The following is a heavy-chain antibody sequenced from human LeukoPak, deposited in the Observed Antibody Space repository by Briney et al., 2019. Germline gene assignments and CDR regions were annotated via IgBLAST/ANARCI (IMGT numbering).Heavy chain of an antibody. CDR1: GYTFTSYD. Sequence: ASVKVSCKASGYTFTSYDINWVRQATGQGLEWMGWMNPNSGNTGYAQKFQGRVTMTRNTSISTAYMELSSLRSEDTAVYYCARVPSRYYSSTSCHYKKNYYYYYMDVWGKGTTVTVSS. J-gene: IGHJ6*03. CDR2: MNPNSGNT. V-gene: IGHV1-8*01. D-gene: IGHD2-2*01. CDR3: ARVPSRYYSSTSCHYKKNYYYYYMDV.